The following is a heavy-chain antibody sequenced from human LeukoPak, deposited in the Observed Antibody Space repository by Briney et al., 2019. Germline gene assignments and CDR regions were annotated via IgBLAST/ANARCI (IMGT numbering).Heavy chain of an antibody. Sequence: GGTLRLSCAAPGVTFSSDGMHWVRQAPGKGLVWVSRINSDGSSTSYADSVKGRFTISRDNAKNTLYLQMNSLRAEDTAVYYCARGDDILTAYYYYYGMDVWGKGTTVTVSS. D-gene: IGHD3-9*01. CDR1: GVTFSSDG. CDR3: ARGDDILTAYYYYYGMDV. CDR2: INSDGSST. J-gene: IGHJ6*04. V-gene: IGHV3-74*01.